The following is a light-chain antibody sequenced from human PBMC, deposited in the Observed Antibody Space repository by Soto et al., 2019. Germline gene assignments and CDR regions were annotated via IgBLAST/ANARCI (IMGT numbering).Light chain of an antibody. CDR3: TSYAGYNNPVV. Sequence: QSALTQPPSASGSPGQSVTISCTGTSSDVGFYNYVSWYQQHPDKAPQLMIYEVNKRPSGVTDRFSGSKSGKTASLTVSGLQTDDEADYYCTSYAGYNNPVVFGGGTKLTVL. V-gene: IGLV2-8*01. CDR1: SSDVGFYNY. CDR2: EVN. J-gene: IGLJ3*02.